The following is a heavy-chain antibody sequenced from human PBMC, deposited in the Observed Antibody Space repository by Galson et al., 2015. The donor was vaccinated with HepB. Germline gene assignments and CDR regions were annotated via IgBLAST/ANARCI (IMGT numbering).Heavy chain of an antibody. V-gene: IGHV4-4*02. CDR3: ARNGRTARGAFDI. CDR2: IYHTGVT. D-gene: IGHD2-8*01. J-gene: IGHJ3*02. CDR1: GGSISTSNW. Sequence: LSLTCVVSGGSISTSNWWTWLRQSPGKGLEWIGEIYHTGVTNYNPSVKSRVTISVDKSTNQFSLKLISMTAADTAVYYCARNGRTARGAFDIWGQGTMVTVSS.